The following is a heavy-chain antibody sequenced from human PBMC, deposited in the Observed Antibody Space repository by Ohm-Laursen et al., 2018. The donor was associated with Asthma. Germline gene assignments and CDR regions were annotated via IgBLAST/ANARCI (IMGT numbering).Heavy chain of an antibody. V-gene: IGHV3-23*01. J-gene: IGHJ6*02. CDR1: GFTFSSYA. CDR3: AKGSYYYGSGSYPCYYYYYGMDV. Sequence: GSLRLSCTAPGFTFSSYAMSWVRQAPGKGLEWVSAISGSGGSTYYADSVKGRFTISRDNSKNTLYLQMNSLRAEDTAVYYCAKGSYYYGSGSYPCYYYYYGMDVWGQGTTVTVSS. CDR2: ISGSGGST. D-gene: IGHD3-10*01.